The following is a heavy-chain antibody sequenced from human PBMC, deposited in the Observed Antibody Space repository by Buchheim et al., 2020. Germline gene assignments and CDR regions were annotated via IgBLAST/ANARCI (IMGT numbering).Heavy chain of an antibody. Sequence: QVTLRESGPALVKPTQTLTLTCTFSGFSLSTSGMCVSWIRQPPGKALEWLARIDWDDDKSYSTSLKTRLTISKDTSKNQVFLTMTNMDPVDTATYYCARILSSSRYYYYGMDVWGQGTT. CDR2: IDWDDDK. CDR1: GFSLSTSGMC. CDR3: ARILSSSRYYYYGMDV. J-gene: IGHJ6*02. D-gene: IGHD2-2*01. V-gene: IGHV2-70*15.